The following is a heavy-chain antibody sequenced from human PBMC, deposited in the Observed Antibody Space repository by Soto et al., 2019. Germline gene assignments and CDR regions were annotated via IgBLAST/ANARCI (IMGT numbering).Heavy chain of an antibody. CDR1: GFTFSSYA. J-gene: IGHJ5*02. D-gene: IGHD6-13*01. CDR3: AKDYHSSSWTFNWFDP. CDR2: ISGSGGST. Sequence: QSGGSLRLSCAASGFTFSSYAMSWVRQAPGKGLEWVSAISGSGGSTYYADSVKGRFTISRDNSKNTLYLQMNSLRAEDTAVYYCAKDYHSSSWTFNWFDPWGQGTLVTVSS. V-gene: IGHV3-23*01.